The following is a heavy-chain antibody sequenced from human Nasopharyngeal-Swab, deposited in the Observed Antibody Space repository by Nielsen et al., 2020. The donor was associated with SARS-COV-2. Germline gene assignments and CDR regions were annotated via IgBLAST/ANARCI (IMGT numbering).Heavy chain of an antibody. V-gene: IGHV3-15*01. D-gene: IGHD3-10*01. Sequence: VRQAPGKGLEWVGRIKSKTDGGTTDYAAPVKGRFTILRDDSKNTLYLQMNSLKTEDTAVYYCTTDLRSAGLTKNRLLLWFGELRRTNWFDPWGQGTLVTVSS. CDR3: TTDLRSAGLTKNRLLLWFGELRRTNWFDP. CDR2: IKSKTDGGTT. J-gene: IGHJ5*02.